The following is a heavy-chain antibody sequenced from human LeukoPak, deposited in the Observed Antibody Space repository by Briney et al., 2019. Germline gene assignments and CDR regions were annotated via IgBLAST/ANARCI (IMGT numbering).Heavy chain of an antibody. CDR1: GGSISTYY. J-gene: IGHJ4*02. D-gene: IGHD5-12*01. Sequence: PSETLSLTCTVSGGSISTYYWSWIRQPPGKGLECIGYNYYSGSTNYNPSLKSRVTISVDTSKNQFSLKLTSVTAADTAVYYCARSSGYDAYYFDYWGQGTLVTASS. V-gene: IGHV4-59*08. CDR3: ARSSGYDAYYFDY. CDR2: NYYSGST.